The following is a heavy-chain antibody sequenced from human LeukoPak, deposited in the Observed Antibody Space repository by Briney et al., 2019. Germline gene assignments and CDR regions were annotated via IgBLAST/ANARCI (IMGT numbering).Heavy chain of an antibody. CDR1: GFTVSRNY. Sequence: GGSLRLSCAASGFTVSRNYMSWVRQAPGKGREGVSVIYSGGSTYYADSVKGRFTISRDNSKNTLYLQMNSLRAEDTAVYYCARHARSGSETLYYFDYWGQGTLVTVSS. CDR2: IYSGGST. CDR3: ARHARSGSETLYYFDY. D-gene: IGHD3-3*01. V-gene: IGHV3-53*01. J-gene: IGHJ4*02.